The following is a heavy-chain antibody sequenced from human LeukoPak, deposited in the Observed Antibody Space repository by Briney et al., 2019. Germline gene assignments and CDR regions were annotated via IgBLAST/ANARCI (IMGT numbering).Heavy chain of an antibody. CDR3: ARLEQWLAHFDY. D-gene: IGHD6-19*01. V-gene: IGHV4-39*01. Sequence: PSETLSLTCTVSGGSISSSSYYWGWIRQPPGKGLEWIGSIYYSGSTYYNPSLKSRVTISVDTSKNQFSLKLSSVTAADTAVYYCARLEQWLAHFDYWGQGTLVTVSS. CDR2: IYYSGST. CDR1: GGSISSSSYY. J-gene: IGHJ4*02.